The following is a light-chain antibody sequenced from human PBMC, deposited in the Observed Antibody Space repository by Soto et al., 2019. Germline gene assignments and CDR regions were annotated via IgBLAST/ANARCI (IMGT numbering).Light chain of an antibody. V-gene: IGKV3-11*01. J-gene: IGKJ3*01. CDR3: QQRFTWPS. CDR2: DAS. Sequence: ETVLTQSPATLSLSPGERATLSCRASQSISSSLAWYQQKPGQAPRLLIYDASIRATGIPASFSGSGSGTDFTLTISSLEPEDFAVYYCQQRFTWPSFGPGTKVDIK. CDR1: QSISSS.